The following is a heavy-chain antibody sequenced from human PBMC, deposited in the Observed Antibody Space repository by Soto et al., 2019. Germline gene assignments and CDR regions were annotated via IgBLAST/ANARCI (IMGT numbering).Heavy chain of an antibody. CDR3: ARTATYNWNYVRWFDP. D-gene: IGHD1-7*01. J-gene: IGHJ5*02. Sequence: PSETLSLTCTVPGGSIISYCWSWIRQPPGKGLEWIGYIYYSGSTNYNPSLKSRVTISVDTSKNQFSLKLSSVTAADTAVYYCARTATYNWNYVRWFDPWGQGTPVTVSS. CDR1: GGSIISYC. CDR2: IYYSGST. V-gene: IGHV4-59*08.